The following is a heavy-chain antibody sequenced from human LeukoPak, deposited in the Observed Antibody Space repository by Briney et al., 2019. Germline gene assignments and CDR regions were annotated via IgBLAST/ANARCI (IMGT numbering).Heavy chain of an antibody. J-gene: IGHJ3*02. D-gene: IGHD2/OR15-2a*01. Sequence: GSLRLSCAASGFTFSDYYMSWIRQPPGKGLEWIATIYYSGGTYYNPSLKGRVTISGDTSKNQFSLELRSVTAADTAVYFCARRQYGVGFEIWGQGTMVTVSS. CDR2: IYYSGGT. CDR1: GFTFSDYY. CDR3: ARRQYGVGFEI. V-gene: IGHV4-59*04.